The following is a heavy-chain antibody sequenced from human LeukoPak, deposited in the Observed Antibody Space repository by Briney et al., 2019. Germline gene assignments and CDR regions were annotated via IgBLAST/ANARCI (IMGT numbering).Heavy chain of an antibody. D-gene: IGHD1-14*01. CDR1: GFTISSYA. CDR2: ISGSGGST. V-gene: IGHV3-23*01. J-gene: IGHJ4*02. CDR3: AKADSARGVTLKTTIDY. Sequence: PGESLRLSCAASGFTISSYAMSWVRQARGKGLEWVSVISGSGGSTYYADYVKGRFTISRDNSKNTLYLQMNSLRGEDTAVYYCAKADSARGVTLKTTIDYWGQGTLVTVSS.